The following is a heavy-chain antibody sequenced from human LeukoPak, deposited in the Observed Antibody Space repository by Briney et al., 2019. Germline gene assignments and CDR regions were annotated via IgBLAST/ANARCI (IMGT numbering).Heavy chain of an antibody. CDR2: INPSGGST. CDR3: ARDFYNSGGHYAFDI. V-gene: IGHV1-46*01. J-gene: IGHJ3*02. Sequence: ASVKVSCKASGYTFTSYYMHWVRQAPGQGLEWMGIINPSGGSTSYAQKFQGRVTMTRDTSTSTVYMELSSLRSEDTAIYYCARDFYNSGGHYAFDIWGQGTMVTVSS. D-gene: IGHD3-22*01. CDR1: GYTFTSYY.